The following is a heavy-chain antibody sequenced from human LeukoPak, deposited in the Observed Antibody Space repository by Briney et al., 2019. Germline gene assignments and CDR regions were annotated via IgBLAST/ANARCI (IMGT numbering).Heavy chain of an antibody. CDR1: GFTFSNAW. J-gene: IGHJ4*02. CDR2: ISSSSNTI. V-gene: IGHV3-48*02. CDR3: APRGVVIDY. D-gene: IGHD3-3*01. Sequence: PGGSLRLSCAASGFTFSNAWMNWVRQAPGKGLEWVSYISSSSNTIYYADSVKGRFTISRDNAKNSLYLQMNSLTDEDTAVYYCAPRGVVIDYWGQGTLVTVSS.